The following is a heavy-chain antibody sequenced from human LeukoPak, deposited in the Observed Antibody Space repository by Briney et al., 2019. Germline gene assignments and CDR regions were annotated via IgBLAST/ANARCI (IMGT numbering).Heavy chain of an antibody. V-gene: IGHV5-10-1*01. Sequence: GESLSISCKRSGYSFTSYSISWVRQMPGKGLEWMGRIDPSDSYTNYHPSFQGRVTISADKSISTAYLQWSSLKASDTAMYYCASPDSGYWGQGTLVTVSS. J-gene: IGHJ4*02. CDR2: IDPSDSYT. CDR3: ASPDSGY. D-gene: IGHD6-25*01. CDR1: GYSFTSYS.